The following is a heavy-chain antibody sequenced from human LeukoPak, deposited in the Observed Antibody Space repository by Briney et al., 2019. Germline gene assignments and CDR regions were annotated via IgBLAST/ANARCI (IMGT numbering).Heavy chain of an antibody. CDR3: AKGQLQDYYDSSGYLY. CDR1: GFTFSSYA. V-gene: IGHV3-23*01. J-gene: IGHJ4*02. Sequence: GGSLRLSCAASGFTFSSYAMSWVRQAPGKGLEWVSAISGSGGSTYYADSVKGRFTISRDTSKNTLYLQMDSLRAEDTAVYYCAKGQLQDYYDSSGYLYWGQGTLVTVSS. CDR2: ISGSGGST. D-gene: IGHD3-22*01.